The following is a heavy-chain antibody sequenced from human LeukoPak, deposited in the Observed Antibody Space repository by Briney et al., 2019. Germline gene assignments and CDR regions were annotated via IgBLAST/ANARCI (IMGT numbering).Heavy chain of an antibody. J-gene: IGHJ6*04. V-gene: IGHV3-30*04. CDR2: ISYDGSNK. CDR3: ARGRLPYYYYGMDV. CDR1: GFTFSSYA. Sequence: GGSLRLSCAASGFTFSSYAMHWVRQAPGKGLEWVAVISYDGSNKYYADSVKGRFTISRDNSKNTLYLQMNSLRAEDTAVYYCARGRLPYYYYGMDVWGKGTTVTVSS.